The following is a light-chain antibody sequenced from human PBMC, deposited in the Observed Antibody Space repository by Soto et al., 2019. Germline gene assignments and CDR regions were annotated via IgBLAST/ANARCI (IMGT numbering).Light chain of an antibody. Sequence: DIQMTQSPSTLSASVGDRVTITCRASQSISSWLAWYQQKPGKAPKLLIYKASSLESGVPSRFSGSGYGTEFTLTISSLQPDDFATYYCQQYHTWWTFGQGTKVEI. CDR2: KAS. CDR1: QSISSW. J-gene: IGKJ1*01. CDR3: QQYHTWWT. V-gene: IGKV1-5*03.